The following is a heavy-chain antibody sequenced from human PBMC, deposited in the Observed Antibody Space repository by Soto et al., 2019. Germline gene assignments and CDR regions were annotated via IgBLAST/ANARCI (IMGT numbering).Heavy chain of an antibody. CDR3: ARGQAAVDV. J-gene: IGHJ6*02. Sequence: LRLSCAASGFTFSDYHMSWIRQAPGKGLEWVSYITSSSYTNYADSVKGRFTISRDNAKNSLYLQMNSLRAEDTAVYYCARGQAAVDVWGQGTTVTAP. CDR2: ITSSSYT. V-gene: IGHV3-11*06. CDR1: GFTFSDYH. D-gene: IGHD6-25*01.